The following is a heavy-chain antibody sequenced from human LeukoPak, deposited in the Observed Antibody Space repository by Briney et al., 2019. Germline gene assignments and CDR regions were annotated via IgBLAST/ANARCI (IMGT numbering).Heavy chain of an antibody. V-gene: IGHV3-23*01. J-gene: IGHJ6*03. CDR1: GFTFSTYG. D-gene: IGHD2-15*01. Sequence: GGSLRLSCAASGFTFSTYGMSWVRQAPGKGLEWVSAISGSGGSTYYADSVKGRFTISRDNSKNTLYLQMNSLRAEDTAIYYCAKNGDRGAYCSGGTCYPYYYYYMDVWGKGTTVTISS. CDR3: AKNGDRGAYCSGGTCYPYYYYYMDV. CDR2: ISGSGGST.